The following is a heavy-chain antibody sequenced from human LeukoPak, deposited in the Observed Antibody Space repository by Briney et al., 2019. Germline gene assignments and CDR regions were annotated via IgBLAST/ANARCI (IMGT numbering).Heavy chain of an antibody. V-gene: IGHV1-8*03. CDR2: MNPNTGNA. J-gene: IGHJ4*02. CDR3: ARVGYSNSYDY. D-gene: IGHD4-11*01. CDR1: GYTFTGYY. Sequence: GASVKVSCKASGYTFTGYYMHWVRQATGQGLEWMGWMNPNTGNAGHAQKFQDRVTITWDASISTAYMDLSSLRSEDTAVYYCARVGYSNSYDYWGQGTLVTVSS.